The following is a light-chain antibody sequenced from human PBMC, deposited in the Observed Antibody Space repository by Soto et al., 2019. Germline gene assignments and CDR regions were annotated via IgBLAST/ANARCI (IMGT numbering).Light chain of an antibody. CDR1: SSDVGGYNY. CDR2: DVT. CDR3: SSYRRGSTYV. V-gene: IGLV2-14*01. Sequence: QSVLTQPASVSGSPGQSITVSCTGTSSDVGGYNYVSWYQQHPGKAPRLMIYDVTNRPSGVSNRFSGSKSGNTASLTISGLQAEDEADYYCSSYRRGSTYVFGTGTKVNV. J-gene: IGLJ1*01.